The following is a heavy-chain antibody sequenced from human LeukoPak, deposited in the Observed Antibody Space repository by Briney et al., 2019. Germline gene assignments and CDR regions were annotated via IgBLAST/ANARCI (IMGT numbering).Heavy chain of an antibody. CDR3: ARNQLWSGYSHSH. CDR1: GGTFSSYA. CDR2: IIPIFGTA. J-gene: IGHJ4*02. Sequence: SVKVSCKASGGTFSSYAISWVRQAPGQGLEWMGGIIPIFGTANYAQKFQGRVTITADESTSTAYMKLSSLRSEDTAVYYCARNQLWSGYSHSHWGQGTLVTVSS. D-gene: IGHD3-3*01. V-gene: IGHV1-69*01.